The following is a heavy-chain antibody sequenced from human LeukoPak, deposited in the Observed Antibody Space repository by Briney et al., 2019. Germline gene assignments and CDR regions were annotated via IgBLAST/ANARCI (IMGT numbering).Heavy chain of an antibody. J-gene: IGHJ4*02. CDR3: ARDTLRFYFDY. CDR2: ISSSGSTI. D-gene: IGHD4-17*01. CDR1: GFSFSNYE. V-gene: IGHV3-48*03. Sequence: GGSLRLSCAASGFSFSNYEMNWVRQAPGKGLEWVSYISSSGSTIYSADSVKGRFTISRDNAKNSLYLQMNSLRAEDTAVYYCARDTLRFYFDYWGQGTPVTVSS.